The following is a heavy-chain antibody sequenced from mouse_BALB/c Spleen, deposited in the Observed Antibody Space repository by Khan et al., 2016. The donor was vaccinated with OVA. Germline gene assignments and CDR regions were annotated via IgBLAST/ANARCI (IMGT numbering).Heavy chain of an antibody. CDR1: GYSITSDYA. D-gene: IGHD1-1*01. V-gene: IGHV3-2*02. CDR2: ISYSGRT. CDR3: ARSATITTVVATDFDY. Sequence: EVQLQESGPGLVKPSQSLSLTCTVTGYSITSDYAWNWIRQFPGNKLEWMGYISYSGRTSYNPSLKSRISITRDTSKNQFFLQLNSVTTEDTATXFCARSATITTVVATDFDYWGQGTTLTVSS. J-gene: IGHJ2*01.